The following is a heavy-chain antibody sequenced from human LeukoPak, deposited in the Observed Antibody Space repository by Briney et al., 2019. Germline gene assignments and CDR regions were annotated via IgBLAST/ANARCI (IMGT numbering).Heavy chain of an antibody. V-gene: IGHV3-7*01. CDR3: VIDRGAR. CDR1: GSTLRRSY. CDR2: MRLAGSVT. Sequence: GGSLRLPCAASGSTLRRSYMGWVRQAPGKGLAWVALMRLAGSVTYYVESLKGRFTISRDNTKNLLYLQMNNLRAEDTAVYYCVIDRGARWGQGTLVIVSS. J-gene: IGHJ4*02.